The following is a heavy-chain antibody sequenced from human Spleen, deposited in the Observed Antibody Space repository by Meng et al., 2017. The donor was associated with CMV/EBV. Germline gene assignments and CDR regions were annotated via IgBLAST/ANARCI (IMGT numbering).Heavy chain of an antibody. V-gene: IGHV4-4*07. J-gene: IGHJ5*02. CDR2: IYTSGST. CDR3: ARDGVRWRYFNWFDP. CDR1: GGSISSYY. Sequence: GHRQESGPGPVKPSETLSLTCTVSGGSISSYYWSWIRQPAGKGLEWIGRIYTSGSTNYNPSLKSRVTMSVDTSKNQFSLKLSSVTAADTAVYYCARDGVRWRYFNWFDPWGQGTLVTVSS. D-gene: IGHD2/OR15-2a*01.